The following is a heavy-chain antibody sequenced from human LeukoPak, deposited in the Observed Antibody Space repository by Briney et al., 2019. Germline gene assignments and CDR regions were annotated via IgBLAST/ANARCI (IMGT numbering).Heavy chain of an antibody. CDR3: AKNAWSSGRYNYYYYMDV. V-gene: IGHV4-39*01. Sequence: PSETLSLTCTVSGGSVTSYYWGWIRQPPGKELEWIGSIYYSGSTYYNPSLKSRVTISVDTSKNQFSLKMSSVTAADTAVYYCAKNAWSSGRYNYYYYMDVWGKGTTVTVSS. CDR2: IYYSGST. D-gene: IGHD3-10*01. J-gene: IGHJ6*03. CDR1: GGSVTSYY.